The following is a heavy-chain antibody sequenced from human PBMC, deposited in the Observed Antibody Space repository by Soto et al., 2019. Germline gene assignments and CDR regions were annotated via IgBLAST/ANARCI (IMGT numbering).Heavy chain of an antibody. V-gene: IGHV1-2*04. CDR3: ARSMGSSSSYYYGMDV. CDR1: GYTFTGYY. D-gene: IGHD6-6*01. Sequence: QVQLVQSGAEVKKPGASVKVSCKASGYTFTGYYMHWVRQAPGQGLEWMGWINPNSGGTNYAQKFQVWVTMTRDTPISTAYMELSRLRSDDTAVYYCARSMGSSSSYYYGMDVWGQGTTVTVSS. CDR2: INPNSGGT. J-gene: IGHJ6*02.